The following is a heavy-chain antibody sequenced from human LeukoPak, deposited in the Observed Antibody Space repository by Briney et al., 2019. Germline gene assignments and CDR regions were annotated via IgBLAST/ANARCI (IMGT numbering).Heavy chain of an antibody. D-gene: IGHD2-15*01. CDR3: ARSCPPGGSCYSFNDAFDI. CDR1: VCTFSSYA. V-gene: IGHV1-69*13. J-gene: IGHJ3*02. Sequence: SVKVSFKASVCTFSSYAISWVRQAPAQGLEGMGGSIPCFCTPDYAQKFQGRATITSDESTRKAYMEPSSLRSEDTAVYYCARSCPPGGSCYSFNDAFDIWGQGTMVTVSS. CDR2: SIPCFCTP.